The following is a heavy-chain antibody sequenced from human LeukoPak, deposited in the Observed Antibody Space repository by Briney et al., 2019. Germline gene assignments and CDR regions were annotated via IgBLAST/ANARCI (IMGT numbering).Heavy chain of an antibody. Sequence: PGESLRLFCAASGFIFSNYRMSWVRQAPGKGLEWVANMKQDGREKYLVDSVKGRFTISRDNAKNSAYLQMNSLRAEDTAVYYCAALDHGRDFWGQGALVTVSS. CDR2: MKQDGREK. CDR3: AALDHGRDF. V-gene: IGHV3-7*01. CDR1: GFIFSNYR. J-gene: IGHJ4*02.